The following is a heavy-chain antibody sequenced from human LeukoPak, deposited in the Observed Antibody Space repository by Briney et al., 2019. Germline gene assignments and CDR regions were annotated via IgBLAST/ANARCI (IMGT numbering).Heavy chain of an antibody. CDR2: TYYRSKWYN. D-gene: IGHD6-13*01. Sequence: QTLSLTCAISGDSVSSNSAAWNWIRQSPSRGLEWLGRTYYRSKWYNDYAVSVKGRIAINPDTSKNQFSLQLNSVTPEDTAVYYCARAKGRSPLFDYWGQGTLVTVSS. CDR1: GDSVSSNSAA. J-gene: IGHJ4*02. CDR3: ARAKGRSPLFDY. V-gene: IGHV6-1*01.